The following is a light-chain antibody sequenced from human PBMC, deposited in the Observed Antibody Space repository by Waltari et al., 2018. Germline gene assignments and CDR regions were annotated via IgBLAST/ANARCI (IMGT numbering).Light chain of an antibody. J-gene: IGLJ1*01. V-gene: IGLV3-21*04. CDR1: NIGTYS. CDR2: YDR. Sequence: SYVVTQPPSVSVAPGETATITCGGDNIGTYSVHWYQQKAGQAPVLVIFYDRDRPSGIPERFSGSNPGNTDTLTISRVEAGDEARYYCHVWHPHVDPGVFGTGTEVTVL. CDR3: HVWHPHVDPGV.